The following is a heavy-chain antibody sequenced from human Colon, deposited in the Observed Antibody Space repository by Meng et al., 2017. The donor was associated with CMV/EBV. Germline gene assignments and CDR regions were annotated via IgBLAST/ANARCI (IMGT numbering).Heavy chain of an antibody. V-gene: IGHV3-30*04. J-gene: IGHJ6*02. CDR1: GFTFSRHA. CDR2: VSYDGRNE. D-gene: IGHD2-2*02. CDR3: AKDPRAGIVVVPAAIRKIYYYGMDV. Sequence: GGSLRLSCVASGFTFSRHAIHWVRQAPGKGPEWVAVVSYDGRNEHYADSVKGRFTISRDNSKNTQYLQMNSLRAEDTAVYYCAKDPRAGIVVVPAAIRKIYYYGMDVWGQGTTVTVSS.